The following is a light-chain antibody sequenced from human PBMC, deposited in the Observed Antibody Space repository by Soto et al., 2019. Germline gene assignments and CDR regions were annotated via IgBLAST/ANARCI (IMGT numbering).Light chain of an antibody. CDR2: AAS. CDR1: QDIRNS. CDR3: QEYNSAPLT. J-gene: IGKJ4*01. V-gene: IGKV1-27*01. Sequence: DIQMTQSPSSLSASIGDRITITCRASQDIRNSLAWYQQKPGKVPKLLIYAASTLQSGVPSRFSGSGAGTDFTLTISSLQPEDVATYSCQEYNSAPLTFGGGNEVEIK.